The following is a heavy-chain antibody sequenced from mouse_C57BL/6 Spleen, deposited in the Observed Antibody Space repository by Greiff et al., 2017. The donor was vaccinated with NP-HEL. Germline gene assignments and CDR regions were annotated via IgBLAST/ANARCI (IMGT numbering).Heavy chain of an antibody. Sequence: VKLMESGAELVRPGASVTLSCKASGYTFTDYEMHWVKQTPVHGLEWIGAIDPETGGTAYNQKFKGKAILTADKSSSTAYMELRSLTSEDSAVYYCTRSDGYVFAYWGQGTLVTVSA. CDR1: GYTFTDYE. CDR2: IDPETGGT. CDR3: TRSDGYVFAY. D-gene: IGHD2-2*01. J-gene: IGHJ3*01. V-gene: IGHV1-15*01.